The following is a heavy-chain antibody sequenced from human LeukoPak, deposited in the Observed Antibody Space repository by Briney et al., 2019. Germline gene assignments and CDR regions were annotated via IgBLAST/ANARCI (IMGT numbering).Heavy chain of an antibody. CDR3: AKNIGDYNSHYFDY. CDR2: ISSSSSYI. J-gene: IGHJ4*02. D-gene: IGHD2-21*02. Sequence: PGGSLRLSCAASGFTFSSYSMNWVRQAPGKGLEWVSSISSSSSYIYYADSVKGRFTISRDNAKNSLYLQMNSLRAEDTAVYYCAKNIGDYNSHYFDYWGQGTLVTVSS. V-gene: IGHV3-21*01. CDR1: GFTFSSYS.